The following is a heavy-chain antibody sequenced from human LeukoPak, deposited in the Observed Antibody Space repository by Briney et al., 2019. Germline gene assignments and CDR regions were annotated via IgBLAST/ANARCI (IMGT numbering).Heavy chain of an antibody. V-gene: IGHV3-9*03. CDR2: ISWNSGSI. Sequence: GGSLRLSCAASGFTFDDYAMHWVRQAPGKGLEWVSGISWNSGSIGYADSVKGRFTISRDNGKNSLYLQMNSLRAEDMALYYCAKDMRPRYDSSGWDYWGQGTLVTVSS. D-gene: IGHD3-22*01. CDR1: GFTFDDYA. CDR3: AKDMRPRYDSSGWDY. J-gene: IGHJ4*02.